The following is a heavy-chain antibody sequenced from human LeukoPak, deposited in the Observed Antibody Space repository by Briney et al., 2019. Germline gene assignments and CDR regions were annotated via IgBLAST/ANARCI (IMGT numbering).Heavy chain of an antibody. D-gene: IGHD6-6*01. CDR1: GFTFSSYA. CDR2: ISGSGGST. CDR3: AKQYSSSFLDWFDP. J-gene: IGHJ5*02. V-gene: IGHV3-23*01. Sequence: PGASLRLSCAASGFTFSSYAMSWVRQAPGKGLAWVSAISGSGGSTYYADSVKGRFTISRDNSKNTLYLQMNSLRAEDTAVYYCAKQYSSSFLDWFDPWGQGTLVTVSS.